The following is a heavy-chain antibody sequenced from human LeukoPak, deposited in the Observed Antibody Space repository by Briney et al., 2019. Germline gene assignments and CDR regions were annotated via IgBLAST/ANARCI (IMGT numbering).Heavy chain of an antibody. Sequence: SETLSLTCAVYGGSFSGYYWSWIRQPPGKGLEWIGEINHSGSTNYNPPLKSRVTISVDTSKNQFSLKLSSVTAADTAVYYCARALEDLDYWGQGTLVTVSS. V-gene: IGHV4-34*01. D-gene: IGHD3-16*02. CDR3: ARALEDLDY. J-gene: IGHJ4*02. CDR2: INHSGST. CDR1: GGSFSGYY.